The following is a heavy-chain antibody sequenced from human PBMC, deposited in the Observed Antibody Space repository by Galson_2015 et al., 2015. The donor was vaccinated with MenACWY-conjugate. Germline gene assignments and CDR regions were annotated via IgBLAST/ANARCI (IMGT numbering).Heavy chain of an antibody. V-gene: IGHV3-7*03. D-gene: IGHD4-23*01. CDR1: GFRFSSQW. Sequence: SLRLSCAASGFRFSSQWLSWVRQAPGKGPECVASINEDGSDKSYMDSVKGRFTIARDNAQNSLSLQMNSLSVEDTAVYYCARGGKWGHGTLVPVSS. CDR2: INEDGSDK. CDR3: ARGGK. J-gene: IGHJ4*01.